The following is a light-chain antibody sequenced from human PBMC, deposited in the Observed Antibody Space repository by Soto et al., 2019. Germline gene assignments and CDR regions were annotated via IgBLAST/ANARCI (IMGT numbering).Light chain of an antibody. Sequence: EMVMTQSPAILSVSPGESATLSCRASQSVRANLAWYQQKPGQAPRLLIYGASTRATGTPARFSGSGSGTEFTLTISSLQSEDFAVYYCQQYNDWLWTFGQGTKVDIK. CDR3: QQYNDWLWT. J-gene: IGKJ1*01. V-gene: IGKV3-15*01. CDR1: QSVRAN. CDR2: GAS.